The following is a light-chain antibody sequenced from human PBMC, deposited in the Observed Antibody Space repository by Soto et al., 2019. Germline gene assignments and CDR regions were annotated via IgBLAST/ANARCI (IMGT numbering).Light chain of an antibody. CDR1: SSDVGGSNL. J-gene: IGLJ2*01. V-gene: IGLV2-23*01. Sequence: QSALTQPASVSGSPGQSITISCTGTSSDVGGSNLVSWYQQHPGKAPNLMIYEGSKRPSGVSNRFSGSKSGNTASLTISGLQAEDEADYYCCSYAGSSTVVFGGGTKLTVL. CDR2: EGS. CDR3: CSYAGSSTVV.